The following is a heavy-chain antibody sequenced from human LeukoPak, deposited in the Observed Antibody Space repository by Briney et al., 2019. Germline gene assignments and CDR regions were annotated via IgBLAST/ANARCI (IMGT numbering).Heavy chain of an antibody. CDR1: GGSISTYY. D-gene: IGHD1-26*01. CDR2: IYYSGGT. CDR3: ARGSVGASTDYNYYYMDV. J-gene: IGHJ6*03. V-gene: IGHV4-59*01. Sequence: SETLSLTCTVSGGSISTYYWSWIRQPPGKGLEWIGYIYYSGGTNYNPSLKSRVTISVDTSKNQFSLRLSSVTAADTAVYYCARGSVGASTDYNYYYMDVWGKGTTVTVSS.